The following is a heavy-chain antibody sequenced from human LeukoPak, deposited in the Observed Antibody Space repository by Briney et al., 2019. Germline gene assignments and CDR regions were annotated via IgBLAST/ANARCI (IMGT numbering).Heavy chain of an antibody. CDR1: GFTFGDYA. CDR2: ISGDGLAT. Sequence: GGSLRLSCAASGFTFGDYAMHWVRQTPGKGLEWVSLISGDGLATNYGDSVRGRFTISRNNSKNSLYLQMNGLRTEDTAFYYCAKGLNGVSFSFDYWGRGTLVTVS. D-gene: IGHD2-8*01. J-gene: IGHJ4*02. CDR3: AKGLNGVSFSFDY. V-gene: IGHV3-43*02.